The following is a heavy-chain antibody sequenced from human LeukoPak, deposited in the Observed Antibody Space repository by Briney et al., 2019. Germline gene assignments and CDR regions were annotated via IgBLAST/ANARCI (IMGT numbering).Heavy chain of an antibody. V-gene: IGHV4-39*07. CDR2: IYYSGTT. J-gene: IGHJ6*03. Sequence: PSETLSLTCTVSGGSISSTDFYWGWIRQPPGKGLEWIGSIYYSGTTYYNPSLTSRVTISVDTSKNQFSLRLSSVTAADTAVYYCARGASRPPLPYYYYYMDVWGKGTTVTVSS. CDR1: GGSISSTDFY. CDR3: ARGASRPPLPYYYYYMDV.